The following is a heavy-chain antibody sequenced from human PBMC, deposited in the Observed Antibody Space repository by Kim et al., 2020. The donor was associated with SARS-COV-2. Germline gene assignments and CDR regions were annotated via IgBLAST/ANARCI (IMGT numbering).Heavy chain of an antibody. CDR3: ARNSTVTTGFDP. CDR2: INAGNGNT. V-gene: IGHV1-3*01. CDR1: GFTFTTYA. Sequence: ASVKVSCKASGFTFTTYAMHWVHQAPGQRLEWMGWINAGNGNTKYSQKFQGRVTITRDTSASTAYMELSSLRSEDTAVYFCARNSTVTTGFDPWGQGTLVTVSS. D-gene: IGHD4-17*01. J-gene: IGHJ5*02.